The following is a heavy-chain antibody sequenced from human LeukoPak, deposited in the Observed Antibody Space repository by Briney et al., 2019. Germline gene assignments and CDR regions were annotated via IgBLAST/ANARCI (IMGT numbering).Heavy chain of an antibody. V-gene: IGHV1-18*01. CDR3: ARDAQYSSSWSLRLTDYYCYMDV. CDR1: GYTFTSYG. J-gene: IGHJ6*03. CDR2: ISAYNGNT. Sequence: GASVKVSCKASGYTFTSYGISWVRQAPGQGLEWMGWISAYNGNTNYAQKLQGRVTMTTDTSTSTAYVELRSLRSDDTAVYYCARDAQYSSSWSLRLTDYYCYMDVWGKGTTVTVSS. D-gene: IGHD6-13*01.